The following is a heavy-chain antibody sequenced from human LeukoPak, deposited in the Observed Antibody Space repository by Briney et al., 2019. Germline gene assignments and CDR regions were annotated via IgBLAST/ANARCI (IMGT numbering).Heavy chain of an antibody. CDR1: GYTFTGYY. Sequence: ASVKVSCKASGYTFTGYYMHWVRQAPGQGLEWMGRINPNSGGTNYAQKFQGRVTMTRDTSISTAYMALSSLRSDDTAVYYCARGSPIAVADYYYYYMDVWGKGTTVTVSS. V-gene: IGHV1-2*06. CDR3: ARGSPIAVADYYYYYMDV. CDR2: INPNSGGT. D-gene: IGHD6-19*01. J-gene: IGHJ6*03.